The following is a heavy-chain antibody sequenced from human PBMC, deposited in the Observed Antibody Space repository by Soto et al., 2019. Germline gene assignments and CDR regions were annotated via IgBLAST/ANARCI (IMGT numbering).Heavy chain of an antibody. CDR1: GFTPSRLS. J-gene: IGHJ3*02. CDR3: ATRTDFGWLDTPNHALDI. Sequence: EVQLVQSGGALVQPGGSLRLSCAASGFTPSRLSMNWVRQAPGKGLEWISYINSAGSIIYYADSVKGRFTISRDNAKNSLYLQMTSLRAEDTAVYYCATRTDFGWLDTPNHALDIWGQGTMVTVSS. D-gene: IGHD3-9*01. V-gene: IGHV3-48*01. CDR2: INSAGSII.